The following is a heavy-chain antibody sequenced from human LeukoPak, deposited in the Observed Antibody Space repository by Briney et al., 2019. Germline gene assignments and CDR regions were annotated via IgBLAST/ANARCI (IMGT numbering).Heavy chain of an antibody. CDR3: AKGASIFGVVITNFDY. V-gene: IGHV3-23*01. CDR1: GFTFSSYA. D-gene: IGHD3-3*01. CDR2: ISGSGGST. Sequence: GGSLRLSCAASGFTFSSYAMSWVRQAPGKGLEWVSAISGSGGSTYYADSVKGRFTISRDNSKNTLYLQMNSLRAEDTAVYYCAKGASIFGVVITNFDYRGQGTLVTVSS. J-gene: IGHJ4*02.